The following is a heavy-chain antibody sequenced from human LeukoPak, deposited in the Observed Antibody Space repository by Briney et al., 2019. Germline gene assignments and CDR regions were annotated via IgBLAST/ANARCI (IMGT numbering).Heavy chain of an antibody. CDR1: GFTFSSYG. V-gene: IGHV3-30*03. D-gene: IGHD5-18*01. CDR3: ARDGDTAMVTLAAFDY. J-gene: IGHJ4*02. CDR2: ISYDGSNK. Sequence: QPGRSLRLSCAASGFTFSSYGMHWVRQAPGKGLEWVAVISYDGSNKYYADSVKGRFTISRDNSKNTLYLQMNSLRAEDTAVYYCARDGDTAMVTLAAFDYWGQGTLVTVSS.